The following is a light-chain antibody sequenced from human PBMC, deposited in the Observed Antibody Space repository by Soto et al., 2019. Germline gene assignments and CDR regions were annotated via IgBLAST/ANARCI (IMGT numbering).Light chain of an antibody. CDR2: DDS. J-gene: IGLJ1*01. V-gene: IGLV3-21*02. Sequence: SYELTQPPSVSVAPGPTARITCGGNNIGSKSVHWYQQKPGQAPVLVVYDDSGRPSGIPERFSGSNSGNTATLTISRVEAGDEADYYCQVWDSSSDHYVFGTGTKVTAL. CDR3: QVWDSSSDHYV. CDR1: NIGSKS.